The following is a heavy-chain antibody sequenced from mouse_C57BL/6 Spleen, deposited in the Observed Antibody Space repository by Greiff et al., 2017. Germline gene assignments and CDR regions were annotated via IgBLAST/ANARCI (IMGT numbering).Heavy chain of an antibody. J-gene: IGHJ1*03. CDR1: GYTFTDYN. V-gene: IGHV1-18*01. Sequence: EVKLMESGPELVKPGASVKIPCKASGYTFTDYNMDWVKQSHGKSLEWIGDINPNNGGTIYNQKFKGKATLTVDKSSSTAYMELRSLTSEDTAVYYCARDHYYGSSPYWYFDVWGTGTTVTVSS. CDR3: ARDHYYGSSPYWYFDV. CDR2: INPNNGGT. D-gene: IGHD1-1*01.